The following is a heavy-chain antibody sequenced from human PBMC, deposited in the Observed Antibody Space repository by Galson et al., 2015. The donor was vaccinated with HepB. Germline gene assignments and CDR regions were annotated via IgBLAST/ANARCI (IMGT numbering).Heavy chain of an antibody. CDR2: ISGSGGST. J-gene: IGHJ4*02. CDR3: AKNSDGRIQLWTIQANFDY. CDR1: GFTFSSYA. Sequence: SLRLSCAASGFTFSSYAMSWVRQAPGKGLEWVSAISGSGGSTYYADSVKGRFTISRDNSKNTLYLQMNSLRAEDTAVYYCAKNSDGRIQLWTIQANFDYWGQGTLVTVSS. D-gene: IGHD5-18*01. V-gene: IGHV3-23*01.